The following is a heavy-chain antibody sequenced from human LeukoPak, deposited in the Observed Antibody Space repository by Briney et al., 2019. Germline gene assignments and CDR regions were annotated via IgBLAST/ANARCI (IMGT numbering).Heavy chain of an antibody. V-gene: IGHV1-2*02. CDR2: INPNSGGT. J-gene: IGHJ4*02. CDR1: GYTFTGYY. CDR3: ARVGDWGSPACDY. Sequence: ASVKVSCKASGYTFTGYYMHWVRQAPGQGLEWMGWINPNSGGTNYAQKFQGRVTMTRATSISTAYMELSRLRSDDTAVYYCARVGDWGSPACDYWGQGTLVTVSS. D-gene: IGHD7-27*01.